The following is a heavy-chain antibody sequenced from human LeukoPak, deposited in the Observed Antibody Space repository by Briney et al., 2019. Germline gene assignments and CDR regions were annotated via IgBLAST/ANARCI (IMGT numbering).Heavy chain of an antibody. J-gene: IGHJ4*02. CDR3: GRDIGAAIGH. CDR2: TYYRSKWYN. CDR1: GDSVSSYSAG. D-gene: IGHD6-13*01. V-gene: IGHV6-1*01. Sequence: SQTLSLTCAISGDSVSSYSAGWNWIRQSPSRGLEWLGRTYYRSKWYNEYALSVRSRITISPDTSKNQVSLQLNSVTPDDTALYYCGRDIGAAIGHWGQGTLVTVSS.